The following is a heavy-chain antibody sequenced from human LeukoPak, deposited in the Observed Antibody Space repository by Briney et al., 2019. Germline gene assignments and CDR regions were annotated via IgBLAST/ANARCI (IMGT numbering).Heavy chain of an antibody. J-gene: IGHJ4*02. V-gene: IGHV3-11*04. CDR1: GFSFSDYY. CDR3: ARVVLDRFDY. CDR2: ISSSGTTI. D-gene: IGHD1-1*01. Sequence: PGGSLRLSCAASGFSFSDYYMSWIRQAPGKGLEWVSCISSSGTTIDYADSVKGRFTISRDNAQNSLYLQMNSLRAEDTAVYYCARVVLDRFDYWGQGTLVTVSS.